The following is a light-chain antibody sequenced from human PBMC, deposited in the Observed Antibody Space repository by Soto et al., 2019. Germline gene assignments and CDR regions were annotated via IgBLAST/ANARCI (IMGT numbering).Light chain of an antibody. J-gene: IGKJ5*01. CDR3: QQYGSSPRVT. Sequence: EIVLTQSPGTLSLSPGERATLSCRASQSVSSSYLAWYQQKPGQAPRLLIYGASSRATGIPDRFSGSGSGTDFTLTISRLEPVDFAVYYCQQYGSSPRVTFGQGTRLEIK. V-gene: IGKV3-20*01. CDR2: GAS. CDR1: QSVSSSY.